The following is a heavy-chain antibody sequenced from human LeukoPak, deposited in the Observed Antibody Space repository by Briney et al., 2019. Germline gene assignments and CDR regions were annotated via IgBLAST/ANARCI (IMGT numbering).Heavy chain of an antibody. CDR3: ASTIFGVVTRRRDYYYYMDV. CDR2: IYYSGST. J-gene: IGHJ6*03. V-gene: IGHV4-39*01. CDR1: GGSISSSSYY. Sequence: SETLSLTCTVSGGSISSSSYYWGWIRQPPGKGLEWIGSIYYSGSTYYNPSLKSRVPISVDTSKNQFSLKLSSVTAADTAVYYCASTIFGVVTRRRDYYYYMDVWGKGTTVTVSS. D-gene: IGHD3-3*01.